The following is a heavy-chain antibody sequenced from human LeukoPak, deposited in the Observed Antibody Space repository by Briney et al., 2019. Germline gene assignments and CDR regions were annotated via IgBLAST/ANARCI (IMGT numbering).Heavy chain of an antibody. Sequence: PGGSLRLSCAASGFTFSSYAMSWVRQAPGKGLEWVSAISGSGGSTYYADSVKGRFTISRDNSKNTLYLQMNSLRAEDTAVYYCATGTYYYDSSGYDYWGQGTPVTVSS. V-gene: IGHV3-23*01. CDR1: GFTFSSYA. D-gene: IGHD3-22*01. CDR2: ISGSGGST. CDR3: ATGTYYYDSSGYDY. J-gene: IGHJ4*02.